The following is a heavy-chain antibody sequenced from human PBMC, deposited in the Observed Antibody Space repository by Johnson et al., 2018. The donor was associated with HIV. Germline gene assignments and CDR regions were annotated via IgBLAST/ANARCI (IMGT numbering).Heavy chain of an antibody. CDR3: ATAWGYYGSGPDDAFDI. CDR1: GFTFDDYG. CDR2: INWNGGST. D-gene: IGHD3-10*01. J-gene: IGHJ3*02. Sequence: VQLVESGGGVVRPGGSLRLSCAASGFTFDDYGMSWVRQAPGKGLEWVSGINWNGGSTGYADSVKGRFTISRDNAKNSLYLQMNSLRAEDTALYYCATAWGYYGSGPDDAFDIWGQGTMVTVSS. V-gene: IGHV3-20*04.